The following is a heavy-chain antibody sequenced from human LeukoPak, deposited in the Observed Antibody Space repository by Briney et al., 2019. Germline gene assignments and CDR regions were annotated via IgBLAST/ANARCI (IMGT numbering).Heavy chain of an antibody. Sequence: SQTLSLTCTVSGGSISSGGYYWSWIRQHPGKGLESIGYINYRGSTYYNPPLKSRVTISVDTSKNQFSLKLSSVTAADTAVYYCASPGYSSGWYVFEHWGQGTLVTVSS. J-gene: IGHJ4*02. CDR2: INYRGST. CDR3: ASPGYSSGWYVFEH. CDR1: GGSISSGGYY. V-gene: IGHV4-31*03. D-gene: IGHD6-19*01.